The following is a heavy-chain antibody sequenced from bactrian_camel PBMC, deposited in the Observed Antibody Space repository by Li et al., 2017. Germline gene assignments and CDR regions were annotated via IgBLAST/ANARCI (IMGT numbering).Heavy chain of an antibody. CDR1: GYTFRNYA. J-gene: IGHJ4*01. CDR3: VKRDWVPEY. V-gene: IGHV3S40*01. D-gene: IGHD1*01. Sequence: DVQLVESGGGLVQPGGSLKLSCTGSGYTFRNYAMMWLRQAPGKGLEWVAGLNGYGNTIYYADSVKGRFTISRDNAKNTFSLQLNSLKTEDTAIYYCVKRDWVPEYWGQGTQVTVS. CDR2: LNGYGNTI.